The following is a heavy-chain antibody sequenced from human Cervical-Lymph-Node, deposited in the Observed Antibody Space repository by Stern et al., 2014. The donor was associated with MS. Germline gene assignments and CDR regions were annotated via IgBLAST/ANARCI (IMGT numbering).Heavy chain of an antibody. Sequence: VQLVESGAEVKKPGSSVKVSCKASGDTFNNFDIGWVRQAPGQGPEWLGGITPLCGTATYAQRLQDRVTFPADESTSTTYMELSRLRSEDTAIYYCARHQGGVAAFWGQGTLVTVSS. V-gene: IGHV1-69*01. CDR1: GDTFNNFD. CDR3: ARHQGGVAAF. D-gene: IGHD6-13*01. CDR2: ITPLCGTA. J-gene: IGHJ4*02.